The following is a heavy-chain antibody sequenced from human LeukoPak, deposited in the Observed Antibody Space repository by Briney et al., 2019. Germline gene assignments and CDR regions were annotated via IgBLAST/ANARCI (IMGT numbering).Heavy chain of an antibody. J-gene: IGHJ6*03. V-gene: IGHV1-18*01. D-gene: IGHD3-10*01. CDR1: GYTFTSYG. Sequence: ASVKVSCKASGYTFTSYGISWVRQAPGQGLEWMGWISAYNGNTNYAQKLQGRITMTTDTSTSTAYMELRSLRSDDTAVYYCARARITMVRGADYYYYMDVWGKGTTVTVSS. CDR3: ARARITMVRGADYYYYMDV. CDR2: ISAYNGNT.